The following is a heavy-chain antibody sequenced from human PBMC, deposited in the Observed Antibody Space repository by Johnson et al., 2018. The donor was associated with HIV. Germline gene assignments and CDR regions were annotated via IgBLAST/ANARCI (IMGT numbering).Heavy chain of an antibody. D-gene: IGHD1-7*01. CDR2: ISGRGITI. V-gene: IGHV3-11*04. CDR1: GFTFSDSY. J-gene: IGHJ3*02. Sequence: QVQLVESGGGLVKPGGSPRLSCAASGFTFSDSYMSWIRQAPGKGLEWVSYISGRGITIYYSDSVKGRFTISRDNAKNSLYLQMNSLRAEDTAVYYCARSATGTTADAFDIWGQGTMVTVSS. CDR3: ARSATGTTADAFDI.